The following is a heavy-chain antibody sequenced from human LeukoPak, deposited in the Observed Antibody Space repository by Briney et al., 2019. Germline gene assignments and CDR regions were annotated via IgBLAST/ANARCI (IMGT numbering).Heavy chain of an antibody. V-gene: IGHV5-51*01. CDR3: VRPVGYGSRTINCFDS. J-gene: IGHJ5*01. CDR1: GYYFSNYW. Sequence: GESLKISCKTSGYYFSNYWIGWVRQMPGKGLEWVGNIYPGDSDTRYSPSFQGHVTISADSYITTTYLQWNSLKASDSAMYYCVRPVGYGSRTINCFDSWGQGTLVSVSS. CDR2: IYPGDSDT. D-gene: IGHD3-10*01.